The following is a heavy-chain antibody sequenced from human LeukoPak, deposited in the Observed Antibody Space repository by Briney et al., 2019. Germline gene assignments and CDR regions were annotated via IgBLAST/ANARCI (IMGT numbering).Heavy chain of an antibody. CDR2: IIPIFGTA. J-gene: IGHJ5*02. D-gene: IGHD3-3*01. V-gene: IGHV1-69*05. CDR3: ARVPPNDFWSGLYWFDP. Sequence: SVKVSCKASRGTFSSYAISWVRQAPGQGLEWMGRIIPIFGTANYAQKFQGRVTITTDESTSTAYMELSSLRSEDTAVYYCARVPPNDFWSGLYWFDPWGQGTLVTVSS. CDR1: RGTFSSYA.